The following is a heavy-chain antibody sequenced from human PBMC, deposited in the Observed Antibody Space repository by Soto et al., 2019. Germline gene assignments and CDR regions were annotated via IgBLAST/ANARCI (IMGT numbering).Heavy chain of an antibody. Sequence: GASVKVSCKASGYTFTSYGISWVRQAPGQGLEWMGWISAYNGNTNYAQRLQGRVTMTTDTSTSTAYMELRSLRSDDTAVYYCARGSAIAAAGHGAFDYWGQGTLVTVSS. CDR3: ARGSAIAAAGHGAFDY. CDR2: ISAYNGNT. J-gene: IGHJ4*02. CDR1: GYTFTSYG. V-gene: IGHV1-18*01. D-gene: IGHD6-13*01.